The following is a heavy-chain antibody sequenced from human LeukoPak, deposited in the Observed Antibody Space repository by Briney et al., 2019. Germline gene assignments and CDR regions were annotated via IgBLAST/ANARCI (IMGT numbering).Heavy chain of an antibody. CDR1: GFTFSSSG. Sequence: GGSLRLSCAASGFTFSSSGISWVRQAPGKGLEWVSGISDSGGSTYYADSVKGRFTISRDNSKNTLYLQMSSLRAEDTAVYYCAKGGAVSSKSITLIRGTRKYYYYMDVWGKGTTVTISS. D-gene: IGHD3-10*01. V-gene: IGHV3-23*01. CDR2: ISDSGGST. J-gene: IGHJ6*03. CDR3: AKGGAVSSKSITLIRGTRKYYYYMDV.